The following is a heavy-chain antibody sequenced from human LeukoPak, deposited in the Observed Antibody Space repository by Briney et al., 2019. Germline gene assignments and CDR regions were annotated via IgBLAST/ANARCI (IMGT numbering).Heavy chain of an antibody. CDR1: GGSISSGDYY. CDR2: IYYSGST. V-gene: IGHV4-30-4*08. CDR3: ARSGSYYYDAFDI. J-gene: IGHJ3*02. D-gene: IGHD1-26*01. Sequence: SETLSLTCTVSGGSISSGDYYWSRIRQPPGKGLEWIGYIYYSGSTYYNPSLKSRVTISVDTSKNQFSLKLSSVTAADTAVYYCARSGSYYYDAFDIRGQGTMVTVSS.